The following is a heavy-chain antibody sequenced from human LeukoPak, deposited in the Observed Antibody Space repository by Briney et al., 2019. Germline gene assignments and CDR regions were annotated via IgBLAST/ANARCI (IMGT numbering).Heavy chain of an antibody. CDR3: ARDGRVCYNLLHY. CDR2: INPNSGST. J-gene: IGHJ4*02. V-gene: IGHV1-2*02. D-gene: IGHD5-24*01. CDR1: GYTFTGYY. Sequence: GASVKVSCKASGYTFTGYYMHWVRQAPGQGLEWMGLINPNSGSTNYAQKFQDRVTMTRDTSISAVYMELSRLRSDDTAVYYCARDGRVCYNLLHYWGQGTLVTVSS.